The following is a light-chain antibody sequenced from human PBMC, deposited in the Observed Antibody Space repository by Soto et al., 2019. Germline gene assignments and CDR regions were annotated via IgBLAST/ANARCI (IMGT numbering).Light chain of an antibody. V-gene: IGLV3-21*02. Sequence: SYELTQPPSVSVAPGQTARITCGGNKIGTKSVHWYQQKPGQAPVLVVFDDSDRPSGIPERFSGSNSGNTATLTISRVEAGDEADYYCQVWDSSTYQNVVFGGGTKVTVL. CDR2: DDS. CDR1: KIGTKS. J-gene: IGLJ2*01. CDR3: QVWDSSTYQNVV.